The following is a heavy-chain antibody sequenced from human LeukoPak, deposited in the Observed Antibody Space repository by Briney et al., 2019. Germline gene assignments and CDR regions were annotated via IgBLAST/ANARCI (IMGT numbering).Heavy chain of an antibody. CDR1: GFTFSSYS. CDR2: ISSSSTI. J-gene: IGHJ4*02. D-gene: IGHD3-10*01. Sequence: GGSLRLSCAASGFTFSSYSMNWVRQAPGKGLEWVSYISSSSTIYYADSVKGRFTISRDNSKNTLYLQMNSLSADDTAVYYCAKVAHYYGSGSYYEYYFDYWGQGALVTVSS. V-gene: IGHV3-48*01. CDR3: AKVAHYYGSGSYYEYYFDY.